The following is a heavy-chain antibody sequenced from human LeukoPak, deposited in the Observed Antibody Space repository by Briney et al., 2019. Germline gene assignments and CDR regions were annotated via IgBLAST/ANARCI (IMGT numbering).Heavy chain of an antibody. CDR1: GGSISSDF. Sequence: SETLSLTCTVSGGSISSDFCCWSRQPPGKAQEWIGSIYYSGGTNYSPSLKSRVTISVDTSKNQFSLKLSSVTAADTAVYYSATRDEDGDIWPFDYWGQGTLVTVSS. CDR3: ATRDEDGDIWPFDY. D-gene: IGHD5-24*01. J-gene: IGHJ4*02. CDR2: IYYSGGT. V-gene: IGHV4-59*08.